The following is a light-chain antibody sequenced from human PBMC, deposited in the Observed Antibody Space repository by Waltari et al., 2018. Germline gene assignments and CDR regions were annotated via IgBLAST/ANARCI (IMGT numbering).Light chain of an antibody. CDR1: QRVNSN. CDR2: GAS. J-gene: IGKJ4*01. V-gene: IGKV3-15*01. Sequence: EIVMTQSPATLSVSPGERATLSCRASQRVNSNLAWYQQKPGQAPRLLIYGASGRATGIPARFSGSGSGTEFTLTISSLQSEDFAVYYCQQYNNWPPLTFGGGTKVEIK. CDR3: QQYNNWPPLT.